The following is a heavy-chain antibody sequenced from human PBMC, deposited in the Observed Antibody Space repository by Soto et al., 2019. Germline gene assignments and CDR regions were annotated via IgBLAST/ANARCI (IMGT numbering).Heavy chain of an antibody. J-gene: IGHJ1*01. D-gene: IGHD1-26*01. CDR1: GGSISSSTYY. Sequence: QLQLQESGPGLVKPSETLSLTCTVSGGSISSSTYYWGWIRQPPGKGLEWIGSIYYSGNTYYSPSLNSRVTVSVDTSKNQFSLRLSSVTAADTAVYYCARHGSNTGCYAEYFQHWGQGTLVTVSS. CDR2: IYYSGNT. V-gene: IGHV4-39*01. CDR3: ARHGSNTGCYAEYFQH.